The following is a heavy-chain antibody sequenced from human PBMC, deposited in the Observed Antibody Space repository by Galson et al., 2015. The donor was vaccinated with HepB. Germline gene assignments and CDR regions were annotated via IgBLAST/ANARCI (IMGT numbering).Heavy chain of an antibody. CDR3: ARDGITIFGVVTTHYYYYMDV. J-gene: IGHJ6*03. Sequence: SVKVSCKASGYTFTSYATHWVRQAPGQRLEWMGWINAGNGNTKYSQKFQGRVTITRDTSASTAYMELSSLRSEDTAVYYCARDGITIFGVVTTHYYYYMDVWGKGTTVTVSS. CDR2: INAGNGNT. V-gene: IGHV1-3*01. D-gene: IGHD3-3*01. CDR1: GYTFTSYA.